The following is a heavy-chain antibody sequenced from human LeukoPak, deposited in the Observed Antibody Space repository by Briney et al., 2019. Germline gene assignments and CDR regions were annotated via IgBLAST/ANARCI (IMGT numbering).Heavy chain of an antibody. J-gene: IGHJ4*02. CDR1: GFTLSDYS. Sequence: PGGSLRLSCAASGFTLSDYSMNWVRQAPGKGLEWVSSISSSSSYIYYAESVKGRFTISRDNAKNSLYLQMNSLRAEDTAVYYCATVGEYGVRVGRYFDDWGQGTLVTVSS. CDR3: ATVGEYGVRVGRYFDD. CDR2: ISSSSSYI. V-gene: IGHV3-21*01. D-gene: IGHD1-26*01.